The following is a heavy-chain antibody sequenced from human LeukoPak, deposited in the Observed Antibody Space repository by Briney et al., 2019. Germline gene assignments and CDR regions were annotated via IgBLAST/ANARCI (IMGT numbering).Heavy chain of an antibody. J-gene: IGHJ4*02. CDR3: ASPGCYASGSYCPYFDY. V-gene: IGHV4-39*01. Sequence: KPSETLSLTCTVSGGSISRSSFYWGWIRQPPGKGLEWIGSIYYSGSTYYNPSLKSRVIISVDTSENQFSLKLSSVTAADTAVYYCASPGCYASGSYCPYFDYWGPGALVTVSS. CDR1: GGSISRSSFY. CDR2: IYYSGST. D-gene: IGHD3-10*01.